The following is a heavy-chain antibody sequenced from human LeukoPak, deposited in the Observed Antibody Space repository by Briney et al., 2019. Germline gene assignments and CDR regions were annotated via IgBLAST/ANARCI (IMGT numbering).Heavy chain of an antibody. V-gene: IGHV3-23*01. CDR2: INDGDDGP. CDR1: GFTFSHYA. J-gene: IGHJ4*02. Sequence: GGSLRLSCTASGFTFSHYAMIWVRQTPGKGLEWVSAINDGDDGPYYADSVRVRFTISRDNSKNTLFLQMNSLRAEDTALYYCTRSLNYFTSGTSRRDFDSWGQGTLATVSS. CDR3: TRSLNYFTSGTSRRDFDS. D-gene: IGHD3-10*01.